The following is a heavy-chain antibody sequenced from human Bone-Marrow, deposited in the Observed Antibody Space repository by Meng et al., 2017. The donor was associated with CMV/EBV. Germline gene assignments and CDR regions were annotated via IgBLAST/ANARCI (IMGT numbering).Heavy chain of an antibody. CDR3: ARIVGATLYYYYGMDV. J-gene: IGHJ6*02. V-gene: IGHV4-39*07. CDR2: IYYSGST. D-gene: IGHD1-26*01. Sequence: SETLSLTCTVSGGSISSSSYYWGWFRQPPGKGLEWIGSIYYSGSTYYNPSLKSRVTISVDTSKNQFSLKLSSVTAADTAVYYCARIVGATLYYYYGMDVWGQGTTVTVSS. CDR1: GGSISSSSYY.